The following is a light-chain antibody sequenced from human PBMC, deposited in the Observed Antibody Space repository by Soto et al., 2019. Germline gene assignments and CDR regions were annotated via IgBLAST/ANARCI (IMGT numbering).Light chain of an antibody. CDR3: LAWDGGLDGYV. CDR1: SSNIGSNP. CDR2: NNN. Sequence: QSVLTQPPSASGTPGQRVTISRSGSSSNIGSNPVNWYQQLPGTAPKLLIYNNNQRPSGVPDRFSGSKSGTSASLAISGLQSEDEADYYCLAWDGGLDGYVFGTGTKLTVL. V-gene: IGLV1-44*01. J-gene: IGLJ1*01.